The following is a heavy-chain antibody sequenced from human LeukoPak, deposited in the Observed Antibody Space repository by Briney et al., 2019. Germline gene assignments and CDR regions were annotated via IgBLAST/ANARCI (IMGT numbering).Heavy chain of an antibody. CDR3: AREVCIGGSCSVFDY. Sequence: GGSLRLSCAASGFTFSSYWMHWVRQAPGKGLVWVSRINSDGSSRTYADSVKGRFTISRDNAENTLSLQMNSLRTEDTAVYYCAREVCIGGSCSVFDYWGQGTLVTVSS. D-gene: IGHD2-15*01. J-gene: IGHJ4*02. V-gene: IGHV3-74*01. CDR1: GFTFSSYW. CDR2: INSDGSSR.